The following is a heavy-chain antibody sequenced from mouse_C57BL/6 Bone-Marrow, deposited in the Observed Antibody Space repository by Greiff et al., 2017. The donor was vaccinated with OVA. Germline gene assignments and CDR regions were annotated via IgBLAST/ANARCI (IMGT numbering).Heavy chain of an antibody. V-gene: IGHV1-55*01. J-gene: IGHJ4*01. CDR3: ARTIWENAMDY. CDR1: GYTFTSYW. CDR2: IYPASGRT. D-gene: IGHD4-1*01. Sequence: QVQLKQPGAELVKPGASVKMSCKASGYTFTSYWITWVKQRPGQGLEWIGDIYPASGRTNYNQKFKSKATLTVDTSSSTAYMQLSSLTSEDSAVYSSARTIWENAMDYWGKGTSVTVSS.